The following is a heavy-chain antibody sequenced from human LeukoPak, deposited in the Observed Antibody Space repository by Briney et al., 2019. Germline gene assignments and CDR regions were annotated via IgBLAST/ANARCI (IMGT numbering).Heavy chain of an antibody. CDR3: ARRRSSIAAFYYYYMDV. D-gene: IGHD6-6*01. V-gene: IGHV1-8*01. CDR2: MNPNSGNT. Sequence: GASVKVSCKASGYTFTSYDINWVRQATGQGLEWMGWMNPNSGNTGYAQKFQGRVTMTRNTPISTAYMGLSSLRSEDTAVYYCARRRSSIAAFYYYYMDVWGKGTTVTVSS. J-gene: IGHJ6*03. CDR1: GYTFTSYD.